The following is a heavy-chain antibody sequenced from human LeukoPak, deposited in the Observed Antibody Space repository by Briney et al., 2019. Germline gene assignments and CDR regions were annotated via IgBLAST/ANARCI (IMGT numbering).Heavy chain of an antibody. CDR2: INPKSGGT. V-gene: IGHV1-2*06. CDR1: GYTFTDYY. CDR3: ARNYYYDSSGYYAFDI. D-gene: IGHD3-22*01. J-gene: IGHJ3*02. Sequence: ASVKVSCKASGYTFTDYYIHWVRQAPGQGLEWMGRINPKSGGTNYAQKFQGRVTMTRDTSISTAYMELSRLRSDDTAVYYCARNYYYDSSGYYAFDIWGQGTMVTVSS.